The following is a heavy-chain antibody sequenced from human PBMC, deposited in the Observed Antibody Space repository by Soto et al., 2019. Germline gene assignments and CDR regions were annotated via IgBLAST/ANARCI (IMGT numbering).Heavy chain of an antibody. CDR2: ISGSGGST. Sequence: PGGSLRLSCAASGFTFSSYAMSWVRQAPGKGLEWVSAISGSGGSTYYADSVKGRFTISRDNSKNTLYLQMNSLRAEDTAVYYCAKCPLSFLDYYYGMDFWGQGTTVPVS. CDR1: GFTFSSYA. V-gene: IGHV3-23*01. J-gene: IGHJ6*02. D-gene: IGHD3-3*02. CDR3: AKCPLSFLDYYYGMDF.